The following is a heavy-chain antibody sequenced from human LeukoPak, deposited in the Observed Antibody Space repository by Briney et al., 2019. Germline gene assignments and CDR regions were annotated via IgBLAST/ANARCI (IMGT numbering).Heavy chain of an antibody. CDR3: ARAQGVPATYRY. D-gene: IGHD2-2*01. J-gene: IGHJ4*02. CDR1: GGSFSGYY. Sequence: SETLSLTCAVYGGSFSGYYWSWIRQPPGKGLEWIGEINHSGSTNYNPSLKSRVTISVDTSKNQFPLKLSSVTAADTAVYYCARAQGVPATYRYWGQGTPVTVSS. CDR2: INHSGST. V-gene: IGHV4-34*01.